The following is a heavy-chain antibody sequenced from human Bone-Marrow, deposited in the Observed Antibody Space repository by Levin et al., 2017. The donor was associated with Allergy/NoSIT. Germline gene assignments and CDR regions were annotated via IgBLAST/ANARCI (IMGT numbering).Heavy chain of an antibody. D-gene: IGHD4-17*01. V-gene: IGHV4-59*08. CDR2: IYYTGNT. J-gene: IGHJ4*02. Sequence: KTSETLSLTCTVSGVSISAFYWSWIRQPPGKGLEWIGFIYYTGNTNYNPSLKSRASISADTSKNQLTLNLISVTAADTAVYYCASQHTTPPDDFGDYAEFSFEYWGQGRLVAVAS. CDR1: GVSISAFY. CDR3: ASQHTTPPDDFGDYAEFSFEY.